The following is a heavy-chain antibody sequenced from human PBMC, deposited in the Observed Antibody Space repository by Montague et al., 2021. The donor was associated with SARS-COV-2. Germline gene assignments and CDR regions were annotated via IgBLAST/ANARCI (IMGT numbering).Heavy chain of an antibody. V-gene: IGHV3-30*04. D-gene: IGHD2-21*01. J-gene: IGHJ4*02. CDR1: GFTFSSYA. CDR3: ARGFRGGYSTFDY. CDR2: ISYDGSNK. Sequence: SLRLSCAASGFTFSSYAMHWVRQAPGKGLEWVAVISYDGSNKYYADSVKGRFTISRDNSKNTLYLQMNSLGAEDTAVYYCARGFRGGYSTFDYWGQGTLV.